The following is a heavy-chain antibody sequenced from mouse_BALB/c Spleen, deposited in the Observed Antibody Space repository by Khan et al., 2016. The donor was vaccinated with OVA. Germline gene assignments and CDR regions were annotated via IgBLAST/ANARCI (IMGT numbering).Heavy chain of an antibody. J-gene: IGHJ2*01. CDR1: GYTFTNYW. CDR3: ARYAYFSNYVDY. Sequence: VQLQQSGAELVKPGASVKLSCKASGYTFTNYWVYWVKQGPGQGLEWIGEIYPGDGSVNYNEKFKNKASLTVDRSSSTAYMQLRRLTSEDSAVYYCARYAYFSNYVDYWGQGTTLTVSS. V-gene: IGHV1S81*02. D-gene: IGHD2-5*01. CDR2: IYPGDGSV.